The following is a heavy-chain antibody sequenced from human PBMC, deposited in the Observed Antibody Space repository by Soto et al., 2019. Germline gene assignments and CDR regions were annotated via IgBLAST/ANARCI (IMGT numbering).Heavy chain of an antibody. V-gene: IGHV6-1*01. CDR3: ARDSTPTIAALVYYYYYGMDV. CDR1: GDSVSSSSSA. J-gene: IGHJ6*02. CDR2: TYYRSKWYN. D-gene: IGHD6-6*01. Sequence: SQPLALPCAVSGDSVSSSSSACNFIRQSPSRGLEWLGRTYYRSKWYNDYAVSVKSRITINPDTSKNQFSLQLNSVTPEDTAVYYCARDSTPTIAALVYYYYYGMDVWGQGTTVTVSS.